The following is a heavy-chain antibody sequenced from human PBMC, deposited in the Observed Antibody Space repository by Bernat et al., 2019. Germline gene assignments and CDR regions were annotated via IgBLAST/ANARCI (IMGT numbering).Heavy chain of an antibody. D-gene: IGHD4-11*01. Sequence: QVTLKESGPALVKPTQTLTLTCTFSGFSLSTNGMRVSWIRQPPGKALEWLARIDWDDDKFYSTSLKTRLTISKDTSKNQVVHTVTNMDPVDTDTYYCARMKDSNCLYFDDWGQGTLVTVSS. CDR3: ARMKDSNCLYFDD. CDR2: IDWDDDK. CDR1: GFSLSTNGMR. J-gene: IGHJ4*02. V-gene: IGHV2-70*04.